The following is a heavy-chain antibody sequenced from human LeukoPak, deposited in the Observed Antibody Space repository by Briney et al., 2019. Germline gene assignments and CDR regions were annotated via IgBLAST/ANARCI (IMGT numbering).Heavy chain of an antibody. Sequence: SETLSLTCTVSGGSISSHYWSWIRQPPGKGLEYIGYIYYSGSTNYNPSLKSRVTISVDTSKNQFPLKLSSVTAADTAVYYCATATYYYYMDVWGKGTTVTVSS. CDR3: ATATYYYYMDV. J-gene: IGHJ6*03. CDR2: IYYSGST. V-gene: IGHV4-59*11. CDR1: GGSISSHY.